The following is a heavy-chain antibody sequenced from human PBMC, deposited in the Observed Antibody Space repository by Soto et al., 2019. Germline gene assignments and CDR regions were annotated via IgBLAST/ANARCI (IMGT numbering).Heavy chain of an antibody. CDR1: GFSLSTSGVG. V-gene: IGHV2-5*02. D-gene: IGHD3-9*01. CDR3: AHTPSRGGLRYFDWLSESDAFDI. Sequence: SGPTLVNPTQTLTLTCTFSGFSLSTSGVGVGWIRQPPGKALEWLALIYWDDDKRYSPSLKSRITITKDTSKNQVVLTMPNMDPVDTATYYCAHTPSRGGLRYFDWLSESDAFDIWGQGTMVTVSS. CDR2: IYWDDDK. J-gene: IGHJ3*02.